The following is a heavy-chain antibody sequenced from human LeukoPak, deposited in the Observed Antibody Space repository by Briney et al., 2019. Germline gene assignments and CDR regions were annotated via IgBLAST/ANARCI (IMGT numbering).Heavy chain of an antibody. CDR1: GFTFSSYS. D-gene: IGHD5-12*01. CDR3: ARMKSGYVASGFGY. CDR2: ISSSSSTI. Sequence: GGSLRLSCAASGFTFSSYSMNWVRQAPGKGLEWVSYISSSSSTIYYADSVKGRFTISRDNAKNSLYLQMNSLRAEDTAVYYCARMKSGYVASGFGYWGQGTLVTVSS. V-gene: IGHV3-48*01. J-gene: IGHJ4*02.